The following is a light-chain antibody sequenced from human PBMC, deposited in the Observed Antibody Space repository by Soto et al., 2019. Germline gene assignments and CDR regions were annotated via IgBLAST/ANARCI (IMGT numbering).Light chain of an antibody. CDR3: QQYNNWLWT. CDR1: QNISSN. CDR2: GAS. Sequence: EIVTTQSPATLSVSPGERATLSCRASQNISSNLAWYQQKPGQAPRLLIDGASTRATGIPARFSGSGSGTEFTLTISSLQSEDFAVYYCQQYNNWLWTFGQGTKVEIK. V-gene: IGKV3-15*01. J-gene: IGKJ1*01.